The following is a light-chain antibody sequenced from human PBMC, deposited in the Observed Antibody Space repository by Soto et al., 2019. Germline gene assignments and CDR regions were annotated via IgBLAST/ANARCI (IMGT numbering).Light chain of an antibody. V-gene: IGKV3-20*01. Sequence: EIVLTQSPGTLSLSPGERATLSCRASQTVSSNHLAWYQQKPGQAPRLLIYGASNRATGSPDRFSGSGSGTDFTLTISRLEPGDFAVYYCQHYASSPWTFGQGTKVEIK. J-gene: IGKJ1*01. CDR1: QTVSSNH. CDR3: QHYASSPWT. CDR2: GAS.